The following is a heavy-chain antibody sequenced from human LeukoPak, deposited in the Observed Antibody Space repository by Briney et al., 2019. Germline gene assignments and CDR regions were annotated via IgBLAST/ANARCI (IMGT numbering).Heavy chain of an antibody. D-gene: IGHD3-22*01. CDR3: ARDRGEKYYYDSTFDY. V-gene: IGHV3-9*01. CDR2: ISWNSGSI. Sequence: PGRSLRLSCAASGFTFDDYAMHWVRQAPGKGLEWVSGISWNSGSIGYADSVKGRFTISRDNAKNSLYLQMNSLRAEDTAVYYCARDRGEKYYYDSTFDYWGQGILVTVSS. J-gene: IGHJ4*02. CDR1: GFTFDDYA.